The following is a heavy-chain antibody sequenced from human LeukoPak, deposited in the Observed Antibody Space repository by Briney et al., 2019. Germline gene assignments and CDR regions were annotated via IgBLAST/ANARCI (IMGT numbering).Heavy chain of an antibody. CDR1: GYTFTSYD. J-gene: IGHJ2*01. CDR2: MNPNSGNT. V-gene: IGHV1-8*01. CDR3: ARAVYYDSSGYGYWYFDL. Sequence: ASVKVSCKASGYTFTSYDINWVRQATGQGLEWMGWMNPNSGNTGYAQKFQGRVTMTRNTSINTAYMELSSLRSDDTAVYYCARAVYYDSSGYGYWYFDLWGRGTLVTVSS. D-gene: IGHD3-22*01.